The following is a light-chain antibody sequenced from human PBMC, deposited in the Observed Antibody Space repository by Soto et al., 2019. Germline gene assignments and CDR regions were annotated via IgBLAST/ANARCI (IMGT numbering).Light chain of an antibody. CDR2: GAS. J-gene: IGKJ3*01. CDR3: QQRSNWPRT. Sequence: EIVMTQSPATLSVSPGERATLSCRASQSVISNLAWYQQKPGQAPRLLIYGASARATGIPARFSGSGSGTEFTLTISDVEPEDFAIYYCQQRSNWPRTFGPGTKVDIK. CDR1: QSVISN. V-gene: IGKV3-15*01.